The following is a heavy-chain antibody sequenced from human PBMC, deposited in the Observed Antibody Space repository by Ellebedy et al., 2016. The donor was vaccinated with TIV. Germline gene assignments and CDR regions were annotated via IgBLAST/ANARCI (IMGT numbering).Heavy chain of an antibody. Sequence: ASVKVSXKASGYTFTSYYMHWVRQAPGQGLEWMGIINPSGGSTSYAQKFQGRVTMTRDTSTSTAYMELSSLRSEDTAVYYCARDKARVVVVPAARPGWFDPWGQGTLVTVSS. J-gene: IGHJ5*02. D-gene: IGHD2-2*01. CDR2: INPSGGST. CDR1: GYTFTSYY. CDR3: ARDKARVVVVPAARPGWFDP. V-gene: IGHV1-46*01.